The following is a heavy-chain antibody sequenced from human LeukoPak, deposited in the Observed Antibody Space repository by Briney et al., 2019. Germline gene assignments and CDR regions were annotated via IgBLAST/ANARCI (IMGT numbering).Heavy chain of an antibody. Sequence: PSETLSLTCTVSGGSISSGSYYWSWIRQPAGKGLEWIGRIYTSGSTNYNPSLKSRVTISVDTSKNQFSLKLSSVTAADTAVYYCARDRDAGYSYGYTWGQGTLVTVSS. CDR1: GGSISSGSYY. CDR2: IYTSGST. J-gene: IGHJ4*02. V-gene: IGHV4-61*02. CDR3: ARDRDAGYSYGYT. D-gene: IGHD5-18*01.